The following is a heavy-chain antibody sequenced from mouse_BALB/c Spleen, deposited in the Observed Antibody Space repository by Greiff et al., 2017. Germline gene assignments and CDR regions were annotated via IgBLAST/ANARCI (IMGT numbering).Heavy chain of an antibody. CDR3: ARSMISAMDY. CDR2: ISYSGST. V-gene: IGHV3-2*02. Sequence: ESGPGLVKPSQSLSLTCTVTGYSITSDYAWNWIRQFPGNKLEWMGYISYSGSTSYNPSLKSRISITRDTSKNQFFLQLNSVTTEDTATYYCARSMISAMDYWGQGTSVTVSS. CDR1: GYSITSDYA. D-gene: IGHD2-4*01. J-gene: IGHJ4*01.